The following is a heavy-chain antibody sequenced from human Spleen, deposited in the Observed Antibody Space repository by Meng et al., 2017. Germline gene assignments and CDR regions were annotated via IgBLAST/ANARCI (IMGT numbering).Heavy chain of an antibody. J-gene: IGHJ5*02. Sequence: QVQLGQSWSELQKPGASVQVSCKASGYTFTSYAMTWVRQAPGQGLEWMGRINTYTGSPTYAQGFTGRFVFSLDTSISTAYLQISGLRAEDTAVYYCARYRSSSWFDHWGQGSLVTVSS. CDR3: ARYRSSSWFDH. CDR2: INTYTGSP. V-gene: IGHV7-4-1*02. CDR1: GYTFTSYA. D-gene: IGHD6-13*01.